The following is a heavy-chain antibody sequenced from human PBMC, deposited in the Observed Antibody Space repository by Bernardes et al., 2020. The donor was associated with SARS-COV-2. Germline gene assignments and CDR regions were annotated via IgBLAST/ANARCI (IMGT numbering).Heavy chain of an antibody. CDR3: ARALEMATFRY. J-gene: IGHJ4*02. D-gene: IGHD5-12*01. V-gene: IGHV4-39*01. CDR1: GGSISSSSSF. CDR2: IYSSGST. Sequence: SETLSLTCTVSGGSISSSSSFWGWIRQPPGKGLEWIGSIYSSGSTYYNPSLKSRVTISVDTSKNQFSLSLSSVTAADRAVYYCARALEMATFRYWGQGTLVTVSS.